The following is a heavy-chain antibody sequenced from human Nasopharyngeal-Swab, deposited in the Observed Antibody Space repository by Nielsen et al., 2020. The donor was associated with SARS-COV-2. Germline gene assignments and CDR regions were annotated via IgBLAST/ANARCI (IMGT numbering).Heavy chain of an antibody. Sequence: SETLSLTCTVSGGSISSSSYYWGWIRQPPGKGLEWIGSIYYSGSTYYSPSLKSRVTISVDTSKNQFSLKLSSVTAAETAVYYCARPSRHFWSGQDPWFDPWGQGTLVTVSS. J-gene: IGHJ5*02. CDR3: ARPSRHFWSGQDPWFDP. D-gene: IGHD3-3*02. CDR2: IYYSGST. V-gene: IGHV4-39*01. CDR1: GGSISSSSYY.